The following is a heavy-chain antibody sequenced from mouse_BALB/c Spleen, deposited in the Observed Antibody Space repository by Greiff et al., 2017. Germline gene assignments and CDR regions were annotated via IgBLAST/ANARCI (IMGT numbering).Heavy chain of an antibody. CDR3: AKEVDPERFDV. CDR2: ISSGCSNI. Sequence: EVQLLESGGGLVQPGGSRKLSCAASGFTFSSYGMYWVRQAPEKGLEWVAYISSGCSNIYHADTVKGRFTISRDNPKNTLFLQLTSLRSEDTAMYYCAKEVDPERFDVWGAGTTVTVSS. V-gene: IGHV5-17*02. J-gene: IGHJ1*01. D-gene: IGHD1-3*01. CDR1: GFTFSSYG.